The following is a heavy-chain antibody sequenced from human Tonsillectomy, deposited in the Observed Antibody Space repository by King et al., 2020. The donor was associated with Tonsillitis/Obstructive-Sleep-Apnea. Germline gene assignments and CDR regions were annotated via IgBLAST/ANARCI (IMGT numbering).Heavy chain of an antibody. CDR1: RFTFSSYW. V-gene: IGHV3-7*01. CDR2: IKQDGNEK. CDR3: AGAPLDYYHYYMDV. J-gene: IGHJ6*03. Sequence: VQLVESGGGLVQPGGSLRLSCAASRFTFSSYWMTWVRQAPGKGLEWVANIKQDGNEKYYVDSVKGRFTISRANAENSLYLQMNSLRAEDTAVYHCAGAPLDYYHYYMDVWGKGTTVTVSS.